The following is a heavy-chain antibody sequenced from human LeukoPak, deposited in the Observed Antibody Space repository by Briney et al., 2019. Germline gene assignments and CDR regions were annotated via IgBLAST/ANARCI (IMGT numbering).Heavy chain of an antibody. J-gene: IGHJ5*02. CDR1: GGSISSYY. Sequence: SETLSLSCTVSGGSISSYYRSWIRQPPGKGLEWIGYIYYSGSTNYNPSLKSRLTISIDTSKNQFYVKLISVTAADAAVKYCARDLGFGELTNWFDPWGQGTLVTVSS. CDR3: ARDLGFGELTNWFDP. CDR2: IYYSGST. V-gene: IGHV4-59*01. D-gene: IGHD3-10*01.